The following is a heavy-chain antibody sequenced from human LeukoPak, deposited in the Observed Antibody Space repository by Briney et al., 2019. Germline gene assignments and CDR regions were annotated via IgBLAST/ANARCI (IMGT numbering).Heavy chain of an antibody. D-gene: IGHD1-26*01. CDR3: VRQGGSPDWFDP. CDR1: GGSVVGASSH. CDR2: IYYSGST. J-gene: IGHJ5*02. V-gene: IGHV4-39*01. Sequence: SETLSLTCTVSGGSVVGASSHWGWIRQPPGKGLEWIGNIYYSGSTYYNPSLKSRVTISVQTSKNQFSLKLTSVTAGDTAMYYCVRQGGSPDWFDPWGQGTLVTVSS.